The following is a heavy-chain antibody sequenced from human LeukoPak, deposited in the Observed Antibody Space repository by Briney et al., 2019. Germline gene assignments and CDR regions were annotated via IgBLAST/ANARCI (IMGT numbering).Heavy chain of an antibody. D-gene: IGHD3-3*01. J-gene: IGHJ6*02. CDR3: AKDALGYDFWSGYYTDYYYYGMDV. V-gene: IGHV3-30*18. Sequence: PGGSLRLSCAASGFTFSSYGMHWVRQAPGKGLEWVAVISYDGSNKYYADSMKGRFTISRDNSKNTLYLQMNSLRAEDTAVYYCAKDALGYDFWSGYYTDYYYYGMDVWGQGTTVTVSS. CDR2: ISYDGSNK. CDR1: GFTFSSYG.